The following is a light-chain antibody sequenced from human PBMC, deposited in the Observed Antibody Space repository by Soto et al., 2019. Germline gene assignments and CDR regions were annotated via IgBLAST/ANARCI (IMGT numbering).Light chain of an antibody. CDR2: GAS. J-gene: IGKJ1*01. CDR1: QSVSSSY. Sequence: EIVLTQSPGILSLSPGERATLSSRARQSVSSSYLAWYQQKPGQAPRLLIHGASSRATGIPDRFSGSGSGTDFTLTISRLEPEDFAVYYCQQYGSSPRTFGQGTKVEIK. CDR3: QQYGSSPRT. V-gene: IGKV3-20*01.